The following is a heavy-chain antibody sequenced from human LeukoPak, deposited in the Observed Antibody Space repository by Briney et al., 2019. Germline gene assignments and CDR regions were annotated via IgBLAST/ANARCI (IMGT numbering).Heavy chain of an antibody. J-gene: IGHJ3*02. CDR2: INTDGRSI. D-gene: IGHD5-18*01. V-gene: IGHV3-74*03. CDR3: VRGDTFRGFDI. Sequence: GGSLRLSCTPSELTFTSQWMHWVRQAPGKGLEWVSRINTDGRSITYADSVKGRFTISRDDAKNTLYLYMNTLRAEDTAVYFRVRGDTFRGFDIWGQGTTVIVSS. CDR1: ELTFTSQW.